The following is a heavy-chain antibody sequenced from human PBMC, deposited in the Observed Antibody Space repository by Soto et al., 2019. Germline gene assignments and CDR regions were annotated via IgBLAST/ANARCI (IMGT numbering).Heavy chain of an antibody. CDR1: GGSISSYY. CDR2: IYYSGST. D-gene: IGHD3-3*01. Sequence: SETLSLTXTVSGGSISSYYWSWIRQPPGKGLEWIGYIYYSGSTNYNPSLKSRVTISVDTSKNQFSLKLSSVTAADTAVYYCARAEPYYDFWSGYYTSRWFDPWGQGTLVTVSS. CDR3: ARAEPYYDFWSGYYTSRWFDP. V-gene: IGHV4-59*01. J-gene: IGHJ5*02.